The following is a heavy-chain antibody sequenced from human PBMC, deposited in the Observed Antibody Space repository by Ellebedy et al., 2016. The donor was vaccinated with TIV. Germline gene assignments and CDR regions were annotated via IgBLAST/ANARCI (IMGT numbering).Heavy chain of an antibody. V-gene: IGHV1-8*01. Sequence: ASVKVSXXASGYIFTTYAINGVRQAKGQGLEWIGWIDPHSGDTGYAQKFQGRVTLTRNTSIRTAYMELSGLRSDDAAVYFCARSYHDDPYYHDFWGQGTLVTVSS. D-gene: IGHD3-16*01. CDR2: IDPHSGDT. J-gene: IGHJ4*02. CDR1: GYIFTTYA. CDR3: ARSYHDDPYYHDF.